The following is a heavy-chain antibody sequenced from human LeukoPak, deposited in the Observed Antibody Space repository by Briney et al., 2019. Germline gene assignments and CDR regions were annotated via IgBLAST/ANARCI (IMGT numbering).Heavy chain of an antibody. J-gene: IGHJ5*02. D-gene: IGHD2-2*01. Sequence: GGSLRLSCAASGFTFSNAWMSWVRQAPGKGLEWVGRVKSKTDGGTTDYAAPVKGRFTISRDDSKNTLYLQMNSLKTEDTAVYYGKTRGNIVEVPAAPTNWFDPWGQGTLVTVSS. CDR3: KTRGNIVEVPAAPTNWFDP. V-gene: IGHV3-15*01. CDR2: VKSKTDGGTT. CDR1: GFTFSNAW.